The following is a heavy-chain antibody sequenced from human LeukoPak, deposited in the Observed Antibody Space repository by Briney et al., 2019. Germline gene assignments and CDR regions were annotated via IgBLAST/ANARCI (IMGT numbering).Heavy chain of an antibody. D-gene: IGHD2-2*01. Sequence: GESLKISCKGSGYSFTNYWISWVRQMPGKGLEWMGRIDPSDSYTNYSPSFQGHVTISADKSISTAYLQWSSLKASDTAMYYCARLNCRSSSTSCKNRYYYGMDVWGQGTTVTVSS. V-gene: IGHV5-10-1*01. J-gene: IGHJ6*02. CDR1: GYSFTNYW. CDR3: ARLNCRSSSTSCKNRYYYGMDV. CDR2: IDPSDSYT.